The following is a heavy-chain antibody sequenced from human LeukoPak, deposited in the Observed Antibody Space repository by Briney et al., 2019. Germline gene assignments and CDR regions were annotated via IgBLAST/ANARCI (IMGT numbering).Heavy chain of an antibody. CDR1: GFTFGDYA. Sequence: PGRSLRLSCTASGFTFGDYAMSWFRRAPGKGLEWVGFIRREAYGGTTVYAASVEGRFTISRDDSKSIAYLQMNSLKTEDTAIYYCTNDFGGNSGSGYWGQGTLVTVSS. D-gene: IGHD4-23*01. V-gene: IGHV3-49*03. J-gene: IGHJ4*02. CDR2: IRREAYGGTT. CDR3: TNDFGGNSGSGY.